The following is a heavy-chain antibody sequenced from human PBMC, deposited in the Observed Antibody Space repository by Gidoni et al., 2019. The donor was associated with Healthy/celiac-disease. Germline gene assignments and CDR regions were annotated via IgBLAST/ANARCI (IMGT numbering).Heavy chain of an antibody. CDR2: ISWNSGSI. V-gene: IGHV3-9*01. CDR3: AKDTGGAKYYYYGMDV. Sequence: EVQLVESGGGLVQPGRSLRLSCAASGFTFDDYAMHWVRQAPGKGLEWVSGISWNSGSIGYADSVKGRFTISRDNAKNSLYLQMNSLRAEDTALYYCAKDTGGAKYYYYGMDVWGQGTTVTVSS. D-gene: IGHD2-15*01. CDR1: GFTFDDYA. J-gene: IGHJ6*02.